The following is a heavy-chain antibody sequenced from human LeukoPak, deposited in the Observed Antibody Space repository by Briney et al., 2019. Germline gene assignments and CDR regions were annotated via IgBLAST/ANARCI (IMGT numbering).Heavy chain of an antibody. V-gene: IGHV4-4*07. J-gene: IGHJ4*02. Sequence: SETLSLTCTVSGGSISGHYWSWIRQPAGKGLEWIGRIYMTGSTNYNPSLKSRVTMSVDTSKNQFSLKLSSVTAADTAVYYCARDRAAPSWNFDYWGQGTLVTVSS. CDR1: GGSISGHY. D-gene: IGHD6-6*01. CDR2: IYMTGST. CDR3: ARDRAAPSWNFDY.